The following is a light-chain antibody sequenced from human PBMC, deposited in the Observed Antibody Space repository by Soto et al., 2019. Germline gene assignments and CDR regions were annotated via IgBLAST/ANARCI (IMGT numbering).Light chain of an antibody. CDR1: QDIGNF. Sequence: DLQMTQSPSSLSASVGDRVTITCQASQDIGNFLNWYQQKPGKAPKLLIYDEYNLETGVPSRFSGSGSGNDFTFTITSLQPEHIDTYYCQQYDNLPPFTFGPGTKVDIK. CDR2: DEY. J-gene: IGKJ3*01. CDR3: QQYDNLPPFT. V-gene: IGKV1-33*01.